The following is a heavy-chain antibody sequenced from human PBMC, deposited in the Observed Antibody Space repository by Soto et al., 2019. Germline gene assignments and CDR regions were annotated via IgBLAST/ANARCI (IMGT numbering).Heavy chain of an antibody. D-gene: IGHD6-13*01. J-gene: IGHJ6*02. V-gene: IGHV3-23*01. CDR1: GFTFSSYA. CDR2: ISGSGGST. Sequence: GGSLRLSCAASGFTFSSYAMSWGRQAPGKGLEWVSAISGSGGSTYYADSVKGRFTISRDNSKNTLYLQMNSLRAEDTAVYYCANFELQLVFWYGMDVWGQGTTVTVSS. CDR3: ANFELQLVFWYGMDV.